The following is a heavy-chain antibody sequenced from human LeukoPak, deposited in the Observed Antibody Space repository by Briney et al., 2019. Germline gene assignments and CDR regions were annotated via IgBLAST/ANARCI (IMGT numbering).Heavy chain of an antibody. CDR2: IYTSGST. Sequence: KPSETLSLTCTVSGGSISSYYWSWIRQPAGKGLEWIGRIYTSGSTNYNPSLKSRVTMSVDTSKNQFSLKLSSVTAADTAVYYCARGGAAGGYYYYYMDVWGKGTTVTVSS. CDR3: ARGGAAGGYYYYYMDV. V-gene: IGHV4-4*07. D-gene: IGHD6-13*01. CDR1: GGSISSYY. J-gene: IGHJ6*03.